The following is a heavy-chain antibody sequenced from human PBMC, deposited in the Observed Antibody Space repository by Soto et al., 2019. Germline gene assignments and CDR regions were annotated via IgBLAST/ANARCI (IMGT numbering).Heavy chain of an antibody. CDR3: AIGEGAAAGTGTPLDY. D-gene: IGHD6-13*01. CDR2: IIPIFGTA. Sequence: QVQLVQSGAEVKKPGSSVKVSCKASGGTFSSYAISWVRQAPGQGLEWMGGIIPIFGTANYAQKLQGRVTITADESTSTADMELSSLRSEDTAVYYCAIGEGAAAGTGTPLDYWGQGTLVTVSS. J-gene: IGHJ4*02. V-gene: IGHV1-69*01. CDR1: GGTFSSYA.